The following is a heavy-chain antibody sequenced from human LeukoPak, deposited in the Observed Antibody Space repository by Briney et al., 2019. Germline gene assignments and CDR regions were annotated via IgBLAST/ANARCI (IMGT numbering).Heavy chain of an antibody. CDR3: AKVDNQDGDPYDY. J-gene: IGHJ4*02. Sequence: GGSLRLSCAASGFTFSSYAMSWVRQAPGKGLEWVSAISGSGGSTYYADSVKGRFTISRDNSKNTLHLQMNSLRAEDTAVYYCAKVDNQDGDPYDYWGQGTLVTVSS. V-gene: IGHV3-23*01. CDR1: GFTFSSYA. D-gene: IGHD4-17*01. CDR2: ISGSGGST.